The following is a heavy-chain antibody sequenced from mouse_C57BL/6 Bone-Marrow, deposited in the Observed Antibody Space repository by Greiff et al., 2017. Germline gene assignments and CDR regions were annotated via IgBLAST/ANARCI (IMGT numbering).Heavy chain of an antibody. D-gene: IGHD3-2*02. V-gene: IGHV10-1*01. CDR1: GFSFNTYA. CDR3: VSSSGYVLDY. CDR2: IRSKSNNYAT. J-gene: IGHJ2*01. Sequence: GGGLVQPKGSLNLSCAASGFSFNTYAMNWVRQAPGKGLEWVARIRSKSNNYATYYADSVKDRFTISRDDSESMLYLQMNNLKTEDTAMYYCVSSSGYVLDYWGQGTTLTVSS.